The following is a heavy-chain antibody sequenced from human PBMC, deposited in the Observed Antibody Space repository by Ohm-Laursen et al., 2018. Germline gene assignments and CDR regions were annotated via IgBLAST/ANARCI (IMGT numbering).Heavy chain of an antibody. J-gene: IGHJ4*02. V-gene: IGHV4-61*01. CDR1: GGSVNSGTNY. D-gene: IGHD5-24*01. CDR2: GYYTGST. Sequence: SETLSLTCTVSGGSVNSGTNYWSWIRQPPGKGLEWIGYGYYTGSTNYNPSLKSRVTISVDTSKNQFSLKLSSVTAADTAVYYCARVSRRDGYNPLDYWGQGTLVTVSS. CDR3: ARVSRRDGYNPLDY.